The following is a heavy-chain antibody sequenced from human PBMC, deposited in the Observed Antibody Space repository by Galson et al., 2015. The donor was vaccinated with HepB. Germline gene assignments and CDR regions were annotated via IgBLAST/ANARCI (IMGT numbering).Heavy chain of an antibody. J-gene: IGHJ4*02. CDR2: INENGGST. CDR1: GFSFSNYA. V-gene: IGHV3-64D*06. CDR3: VKDQSYDFWSGPSSPFDY. D-gene: IGHD3-3*01. Sequence: SLRLSCAASGFSFSNYAMHWVRQAPGKGLEYVSNINENGGSTYYADSVKGRFTISRDNTKNTLYLQMSSLRAEDTAVYFCVKDQSYDFWSGPSSPFDYWGQGTLVTVSS.